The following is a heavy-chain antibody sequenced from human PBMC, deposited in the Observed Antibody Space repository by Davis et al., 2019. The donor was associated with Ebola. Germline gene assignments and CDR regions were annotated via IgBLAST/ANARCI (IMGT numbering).Heavy chain of an antibody. D-gene: IGHD6-19*01. J-gene: IGHJ4*02. CDR3: TSTVAGTDLDY. Sequence: GESLKISCAASGFTFSGSAMHWVRQASGKGLEWVGRIRGKANSYATAYAASVKGRFTISRDDSKNTAYLQMNSLKTEDTAVYYCTSTVAGTDLDYWGQGTLVTVSS. CDR2: IRGKANSYAT. CDR1: GFTFSGSA. V-gene: IGHV3-73*01.